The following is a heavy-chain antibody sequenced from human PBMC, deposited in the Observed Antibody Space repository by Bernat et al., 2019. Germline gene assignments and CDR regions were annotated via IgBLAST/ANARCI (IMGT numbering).Heavy chain of an antibody. J-gene: IGHJ3*02. V-gene: IGHV4-39*01. D-gene: IGHD3-10*01. Sequence: QLQLQESGPGLVKPSETLSLTCTVSGGSTSSSSYYWGWIRQPPGKGLEWIGSIYYSGSTYYNPSLKSRVTISVDTSKNQFSLKLSSVTAADTAVYYCASSYYYGSGSYLDIWGQGTMVTVSS. CDR1: GGSTSSSSYY. CDR2: IYYSGST. CDR3: ASSYYYGSGSYLDI.